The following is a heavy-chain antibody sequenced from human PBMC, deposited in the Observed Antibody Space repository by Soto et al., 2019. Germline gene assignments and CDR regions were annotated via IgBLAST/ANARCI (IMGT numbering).Heavy chain of an antibody. CDR2: VDSDGRGT. V-gene: IGHV3-74*01. Sequence: EVQLVESGGGSVQPGGSLRLSCVASGITFTNYWIHWVRQVPGKGLVWVARVDSDGRGTSYADLVKGRFTISRDNAKNTLYLHMNSLRVEDTAMYYCGTVFEHWGQGIPVTVSS. CDR1: GITFTNYW. J-gene: IGHJ4*02. CDR3: GTVFEH.